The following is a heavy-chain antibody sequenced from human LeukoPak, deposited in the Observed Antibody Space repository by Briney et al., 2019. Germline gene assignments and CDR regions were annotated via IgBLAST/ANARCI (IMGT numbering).Heavy chain of an antibody. D-gene: IGHD1-26*01. V-gene: IGHV4/OR15-8*02. J-gene: IGHJ4*02. CDR3: SRESGPFCPFGY. CDR2: ISLAGQT. Sequence: PSETRSLTCGVSGGSISGTNWWSWVRQPPGQGLEWIGEISLAGQTNFNPSLNGRVTMSLDKSSNQLSLHLTSVTAADTATYFCSRESGPFCPFGYWGQGTLVILSS. CDR1: GGSISGTNW.